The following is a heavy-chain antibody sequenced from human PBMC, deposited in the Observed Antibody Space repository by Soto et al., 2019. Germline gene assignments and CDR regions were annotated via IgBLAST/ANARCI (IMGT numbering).Heavy chain of an antibody. J-gene: IGHJ4*02. Sequence: QVRLQESGPGLVKPSQTLSLTCTVSGGSISSGGYYWSWIRQHPGKGLEWIGYIFYSGSTYYNPSLKSRVSISVDTSKTQLSMKLSSVTAADTAVYYCARVPSSQYYFDYWGQGTLVTVSS. CDR3: ARVPSSQYYFDY. CDR1: GGSISSGGYY. CDR2: IFYSGST. V-gene: IGHV4-31*03.